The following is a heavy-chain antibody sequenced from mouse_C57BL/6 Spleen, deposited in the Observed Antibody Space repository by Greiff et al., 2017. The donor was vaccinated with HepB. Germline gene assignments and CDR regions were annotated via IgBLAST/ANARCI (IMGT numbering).Heavy chain of an antibody. J-gene: IGHJ1*03. CDR1: GYAFSSYW. V-gene: IGHV1-80*01. Sequence: VQVVESGAELVKPGASVKISCKASGYAFSSYWMNWVKQRPGKGLEWIGQIYPGDGDTNYNGKFKGKATLTADKSSSTAYMQLSSLTSEDSAVYFCAREYLRGYFDVWGTGTTVTVSS. CDR3: AREYLRGYFDV. D-gene: IGHD5-1*01. CDR2: IYPGDGDT.